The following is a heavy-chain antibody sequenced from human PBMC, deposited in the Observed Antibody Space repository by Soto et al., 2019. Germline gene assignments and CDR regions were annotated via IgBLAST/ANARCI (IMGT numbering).Heavy chain of an antibody. CDR1: GGSISSSNW. J-gene: IGHJ5*02. Sequence: PSLTCAVSGGSISSSNWWSWFRQPPGKGLEWIGEIYHSGSTNYNPSLKSRVTISVDKSKNQFSLKLSSVTAADTAVYYCARSPTTYCISTSCFYNWFDPWGQGTLVTVSS. D-gene: IGHD2-2*01. CDR2: IYHSGST. V-gene: IGHV4-4*02. CDR3: ARSPTTYCISTSCFYNWFDP.